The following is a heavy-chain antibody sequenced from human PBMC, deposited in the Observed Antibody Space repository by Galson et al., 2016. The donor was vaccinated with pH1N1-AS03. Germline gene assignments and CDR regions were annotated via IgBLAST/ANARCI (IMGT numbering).Heavy chain of an antibody. D-gene: IGHD2-15*01. CDR3: AKLSLGYCAY. CDR1: GFTFSTHT. V-gene: IGHV3-23*01. Sequence: SLRLSCAASGFTFSTHTMHWVCQAPGKGLEWVSAIAGGGVTTYYADSVKGRFTISRDNSKNTLYLRINSLRAEDTAIYYCAKLSLGYCAYWGQGTLVTVSS. J-gene: IGHJ4*02. CDR2: IAGGGVTT.